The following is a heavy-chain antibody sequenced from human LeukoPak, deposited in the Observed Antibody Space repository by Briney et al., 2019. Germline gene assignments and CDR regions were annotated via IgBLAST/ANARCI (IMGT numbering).Heavy chain of an antibody. J-gene: IGHJ3*02. CDR3: ARVRGTQHRYCSGGSCYKRAFDI. CDR1: GGFISNNNHY. Sequence: SETLSLTCTVSGGFISNNNHYWGWIRQPPGKGLEWIGEINHSGSTNYNPSLKSRVTISVDTSKNQFSLKLSSVTAADTAVYYCARVRGTQHRYCSGGSCYKRAFDIWGQGTMVTVSS. CDR2: INHSGST. V-gene: IGHV4-39*07. D-gene: IGHD2-15*01.